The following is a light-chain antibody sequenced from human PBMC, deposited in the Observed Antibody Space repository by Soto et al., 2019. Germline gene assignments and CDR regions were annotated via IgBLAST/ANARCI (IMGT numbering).Light chain of an antibody. CDR2: DAS. Sequence: DIQMTQSPSTLSASVGDRVTITCRASQSISSWLAWYQQKPGKAPKLLIYDASSLESGVPSRFSGSGSGTEFTLTISSLQPDDFATYYCQQYNSPPYTFGQGTKLAIK. CDR3: QQYNSPPYT. V-gene: IGKV1-5*01. CDR1: QSISSW. J-gene: IGKJ2*01.